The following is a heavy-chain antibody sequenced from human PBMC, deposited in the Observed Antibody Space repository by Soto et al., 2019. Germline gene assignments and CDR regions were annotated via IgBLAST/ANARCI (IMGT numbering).Heavy chain of an antibody. Sequence: SETLSLTCTVSGGSIISGGYYWIWIRQHPGKGLEWIGYIFYSGTTYYNPSLKSRVTISVDTSKNQFSLKLSSVTAADTAVYYCARDPGSGSYYGWFDPWGQGTLVTVSS. CDR3: ARDPGSGSYYGWFDP. CDR1: GGSIISGGYY. J-gene: IGHJ5*02. CDR2: IFYSGTT. D-gene: IGHD3-10*01. V-gene: IGHV4-31*03.